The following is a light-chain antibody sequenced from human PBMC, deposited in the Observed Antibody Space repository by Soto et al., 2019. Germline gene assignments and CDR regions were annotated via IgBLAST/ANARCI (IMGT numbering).Light chain of an antibody. CDR3: CSYAGSSTFAV. Sequence: QSALTQPASVSVSPGQSITISCTGTSSDVGSYNLVSWYQQHPGKAPKLMIYEGSKRPSGVSNRFSGSKSGNTASLTISGLQAEDEADYYCCSYAGSSTFAVFGGGTQLTVL. V-gene: IGLV2-23*03. CDR1: SSDVGSYNL. CDR2: EGS. J-gene: IGLJ7*01.